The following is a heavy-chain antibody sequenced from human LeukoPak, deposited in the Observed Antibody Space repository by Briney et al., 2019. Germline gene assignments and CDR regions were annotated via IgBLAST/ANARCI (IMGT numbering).Heavy chain of an antibody. V-gene: IGHV3-23*01. Sequence: GGSLRLSCAASGFTFSNYAMTWVRQAPGKGLDWVSGISGDNERTYYADSVKGRFTISRDNSKSTVYLQMNSLRVEDTAIYFCAKLYCSAGRCCSNPFDYWGQGTLVTVSS. CDR2: ISGDNERT. CDR3: AKLYCSAGRCCSNPFDY. D-gene: IGHD2-15*01. CDR1: GFTFSNYA. J-gene: IGHJ4*02.